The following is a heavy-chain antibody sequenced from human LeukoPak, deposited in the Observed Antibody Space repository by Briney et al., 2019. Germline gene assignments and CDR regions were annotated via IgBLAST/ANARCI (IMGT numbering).Heavy chain of an antibody. CDR3: AKDGRFAYYYYMDV. CDR1: TFTFSDYY. V-gene: IGHV3-11*01. J-gene: IGHJ6*03. CDR2: ISSSGSTI. Sequence: GGSLTLSCAASTFTFSDYYMSWVRHAQRKGWEWGSNISSSGSTIYYADSVTGRFTTSRDNSKNSLYLQMNSLITEDTALYYCAKDGRFAYYYYMDVWGKGTTVTVSS. D-gene: IGHD3-16*01.